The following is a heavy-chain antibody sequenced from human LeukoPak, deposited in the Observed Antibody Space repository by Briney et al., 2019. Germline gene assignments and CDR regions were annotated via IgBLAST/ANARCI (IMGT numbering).Heavy chain of an antibody. CDR1: GGSISSYY. V-gene: IGHV4-59*01. J-gene: IGHJ4*02. CDR3: ARDTPPDY. CDR2: IYYSGST. Sequence: SETLSLTCTVSGGSISSYYWSWIRQPPGKGLEWIGYIYYSGSTNYNPSLKSRVTISVDASKNQFSLKLSSVTAADTAVYYCARDTPPDYWGQGTLVTVSS.